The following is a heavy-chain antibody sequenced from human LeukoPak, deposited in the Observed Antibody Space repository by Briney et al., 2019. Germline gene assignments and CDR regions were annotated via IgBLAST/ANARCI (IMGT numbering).Heavy chain of an antibody. V-gene: IGHV3-33*01. Sequence: GGSLRLSCAASGFTFSSYGMHWVRQAPGKGLKWVAVIWYDGSNKYYGDSIKGRFTISRDNSKKTLYLQMNSLKTEDTAVYFCTLDDVGLAPDYWGQGNLVTVSS. D-gene: IGHD3-16*01. J-gene: IGHJ4*02. CDR3: TLDDVGLAPDY. CDR1: GFTFSSYG. CDR2: IWYDGSNK.